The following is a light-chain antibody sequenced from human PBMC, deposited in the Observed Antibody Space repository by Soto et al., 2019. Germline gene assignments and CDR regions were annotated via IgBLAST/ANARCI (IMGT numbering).Light chain of an antibody. CDR1: SSDVGGYNY. Sequence: QSALTQPASVSGSPGQSITISCTGTSSDVGGYNYVSWYQQHPGKAPKLIIYNVSNRPSGVSHRFSGSKSANTASLTIFGLQADDEADYYCSSFTDRTTVLFGGGTKVTVL. J-gene: IGLJ2*01. V-gene: IGLV2-14*01. CDR3: SSFTDRTTVL. CDR2: NVS.